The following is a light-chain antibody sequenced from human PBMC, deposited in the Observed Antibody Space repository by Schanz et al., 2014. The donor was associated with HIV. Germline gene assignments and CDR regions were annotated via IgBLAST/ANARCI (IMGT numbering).Light chain of an antibody. CDR3: LQHYTYPLT. CDR1: QSLGGSQ. J-gene: IGKJ2*01. Sequence: EIVLTQSPDTLSLSLGERATLSCRASQSLGGSQLAWYQHKPGQAPRLLIYGASTRATGIPARFSGSGSGTEFTLTISSLQSEDFATYYCLQHYTYPLTFGQGTKLEIK. V-gene: IGKV3D-7*01. CDR2: GAS.